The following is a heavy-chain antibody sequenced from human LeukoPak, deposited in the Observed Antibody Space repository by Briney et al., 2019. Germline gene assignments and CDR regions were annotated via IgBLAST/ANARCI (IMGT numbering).Heavy chain of an antibody. V-gene: IGHV3-30*04. CDR2: ISYDGSNK. CDR3: AELGITMIGGV. D-gene: IGHD3-10*02. Sequence: GGSLRLSCVASGFTFSSYAMHWVRQAPGKGLEWVAVISYDGSNKYYADSVKGRFTISRDNSKNTLHLQMNSLRAEDTAVYYCAELGITMIGGVWGKGTTVTISS. J-gene: IGHJ6*04. CDR1: GFTFSSYA.